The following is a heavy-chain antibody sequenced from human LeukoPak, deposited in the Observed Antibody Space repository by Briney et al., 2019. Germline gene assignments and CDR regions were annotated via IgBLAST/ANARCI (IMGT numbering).Heavy chain of an antibody. CDR3: ARDRSDFQH. CDR1: GFTFSSYS. CDR2: ISSSSSTI. J-gene: IGHJ1*01. D-gene: IGHD3-3*01. V-gene: IGHV3-48*01. Sequence: GGSLRLSCAASGFTFSSYSMNWVRQAPGKGLEWVSYISSSSSTIYYADSVKGRFTISRDNAKNSLYLQMNSLRAEDTVVYYCARDRSDFQHWGQGTMVTDSS.